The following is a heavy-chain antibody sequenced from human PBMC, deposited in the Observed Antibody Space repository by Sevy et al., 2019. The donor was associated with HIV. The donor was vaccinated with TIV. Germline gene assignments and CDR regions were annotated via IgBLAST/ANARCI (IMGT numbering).Heavy chain of an antibody. V-gene: IGHV3-15*01. CDR3: TTATWSQEDYYNS. Sequence: GGSLRLSCAASGFTFSNAWMSWVRQAPGKGLEWVGRIKGKIYHGTLDYAAPVKGRFSISRDDSKNTLYLQMNSLKTEDTAVYYCTTATWSQEDYYNSWGQGTLVTVSS. CDR2: IKGKIYHGTL. J-gene: IGHJ5*02. CDR1: GFTFSNAW. D-gene: IGHD3-10*01.